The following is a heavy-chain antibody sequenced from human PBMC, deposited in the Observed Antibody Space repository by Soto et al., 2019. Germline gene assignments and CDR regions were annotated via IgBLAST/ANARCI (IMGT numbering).Heavy chain of an antibody. V-gene: IGHV3-33*01. Sequence: QVQLVESGGGVVQPGRSLRLSCAASGFTFSSYGMHWVRQAPGKGLEGVAVIWYDGSNKYYADSVKGRFTSSRDNSKNTLYLQMNSLRAEDTAVYYCARARVGVGADFYYWGQGTLVTVSS. CDR2: IWYDGSNK. CDR3: ARARVGVGADFYY. CDR1: GFTFSSYG. D-gene: IGHD2-15*01. J-gene: IGHJ4*02.